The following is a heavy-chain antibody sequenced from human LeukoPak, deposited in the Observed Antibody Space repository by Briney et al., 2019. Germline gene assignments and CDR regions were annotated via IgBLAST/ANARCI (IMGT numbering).Heavy chain of an antibody. CDR2: ISSSGSTI. D-gene: IGHD4-17*01. Sequence: GGSLRLSCAASGFTFSDYYMSWIRQAPGKGLEWVSYISSSGSTIYYADSVKGRFTISRDNAKNSLYLQMNSLRAEDTAVYYCARDDYGDSRGLEALDIWGQGTMVTVSS. CDR3: ARDDYGDSRGLEALDI. CDR1: GFTFSDYY. J-gene: IGHJ3*02. V-gene: IGHV3-11*04.